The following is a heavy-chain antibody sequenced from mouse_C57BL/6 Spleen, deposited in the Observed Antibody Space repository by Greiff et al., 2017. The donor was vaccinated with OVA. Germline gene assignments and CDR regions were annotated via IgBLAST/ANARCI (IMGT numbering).Heavy chain of an antibody. J-gene: IGHJ3*01. CDR3: ARRDGYPAWFAY. Sequence: VQLQQPGAELVKPGASVKLSCKASGYTFTSYWMQWVKQRPGQGLEWIGEIDPSDSYTNYNQKFKGKATLPVDPSSSTAYMQLSSLTSEDSAVYYCARRDGYPAWFAYWGQGTLVTVSA. D-gene: IGHD2-3*01. CDR2: IDPSDSYT. V-gene: IGHV1-50*01. CDR1: GYTFTSYW.